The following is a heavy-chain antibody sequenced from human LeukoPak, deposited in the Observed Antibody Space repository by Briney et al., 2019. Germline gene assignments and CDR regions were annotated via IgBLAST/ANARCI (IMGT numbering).Heavy chain of an antibody. V-gene: IGHV1-24*01. CDR3: ARGPVATIEPYYYYMDV. Sequence: GASVKVSCKVSGYTLTELSMHWVRQAPGKGLEWMGGFDPEDGETIYAQKFQGRVTMTEDTSTDTAYMELSRLRSDDTAVYYCARGPVATIEPYYYYMDVWGKGTTVTVSS. J-gene: IGHJ6*03. CDR2: FDPEDGET. CDR1: GYTLTELS. D-gene: IGHD5-12*01.